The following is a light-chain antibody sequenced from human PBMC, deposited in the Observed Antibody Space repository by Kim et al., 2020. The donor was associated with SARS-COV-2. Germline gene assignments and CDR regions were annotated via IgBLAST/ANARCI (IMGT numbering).Light chain of an antibody. Sequence: EIVMTQSPATLSVSPGERVTLSCRASQTVSSDLAWYQQKPGQAPRLLISGASTRATGIPARFRGSGSGTEFTLTISSLQSEDFAVYYCQQYNDWRPITFDQGTRLEIK. CDR2: GAS. CDR3: QQYNDWRPIT. CDR1: QTVSSD. V-gene: IGKV3-15*01. J-gene: IGKJ5*01.